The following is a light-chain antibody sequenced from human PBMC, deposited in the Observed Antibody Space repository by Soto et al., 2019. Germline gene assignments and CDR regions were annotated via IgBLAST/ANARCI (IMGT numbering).Light chain of an antibody. CDR1: SSDVGDYKY. CDR3: GSYTIYSTWV. J-gene: IGLJ3*02. V-gene: IGLV2-14*01. Sequence: QSALTQPASVSGSPGQSITISCTGTSSDVGDYKYVSWYQLHPAKAPKLMIYEVSNRPSGVSNRFSGSKSGNTASLTISGLQAEDEADYYCGSYTIYSTWVFGGGTKLTVL. CDR2: EVS.